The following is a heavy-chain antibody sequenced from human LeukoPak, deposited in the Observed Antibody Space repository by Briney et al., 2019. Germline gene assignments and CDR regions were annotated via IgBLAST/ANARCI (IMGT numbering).Heavy chain of an antibody. Sequence: PSETLSLTCTVSGGSISSGSYYWSWTRQPAGKGLEWIGRIYTSGSTNYNPSLKSRVTISVDTSKNQFSLKLSSVTAADTAVYYCARSAYQLLDYWGQGTLVTVSS. CDR1: GGSISSGSYY. V-gene: IGHV4-61*02. CDR2: IYTSGST. D-gene: IGHD2-2*01. J-gene: IGHJ4*02. CDR3: ARSAYQLLDY.